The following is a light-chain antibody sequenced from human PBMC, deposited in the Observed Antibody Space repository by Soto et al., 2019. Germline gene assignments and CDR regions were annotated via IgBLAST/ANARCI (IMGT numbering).Light chain of an antibody. Sequence: DIQMTQSPSTLSASVGDRATLSCRASQSISSWLAWYQQKPGKAPKLLIYDASSLESGVPSRFSGSGSGTEFTLTISSLQSDDFATYYCQQYNSYSATFGRGTKVEIK. CDR3: QQYNSYSAT. CDR1: QSISSW. CDR2: DAS. J-gene: IGKJ1*01. V-gene: IGKV1-5*01.